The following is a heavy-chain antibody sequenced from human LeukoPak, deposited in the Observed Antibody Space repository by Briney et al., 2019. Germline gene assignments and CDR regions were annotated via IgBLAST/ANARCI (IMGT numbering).Heavy chain of an antibody. CDR1: GYTSTGYY. Sequence: ASVKVSCKASGYTSTGYYMHWVRQAPGQGLEWMGWIDPNSGGTNYAQKFQGRVTMTRDTSISTAYMELSRLRSDDTAVYYCARDLLRASRAQWLGRYGMDVWGQGTTVTVSS. D-gene: IGHD6-19*01. CDR3: ARDLLRASRAQWLGRYGMDV. CDR2: IDPNSGGT. J-gene: IGHJ6*02. V-gene: IGHV1-2*02.